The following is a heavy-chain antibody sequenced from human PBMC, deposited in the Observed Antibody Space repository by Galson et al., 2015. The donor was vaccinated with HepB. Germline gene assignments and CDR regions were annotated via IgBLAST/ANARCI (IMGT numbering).Heavy chain of an antibody. D-gene: IGHD1-26*01. Sequence: SLRLSCAASGFTFSSYAMSWVRQAPGKGLEWVSSISGSGYSTYYADSVKGRFTISRDNSKNTLYLQMNSLRAEDTAVYYCAFKMTSGAVGWGQGTLVTVSS. J-gene: IGHJ4*02. V-gene: IGHV3-23*01. CDR1: GFTFSSYA. CDR3: AFKMTSGAVG. CDR2: ISGSGYST.